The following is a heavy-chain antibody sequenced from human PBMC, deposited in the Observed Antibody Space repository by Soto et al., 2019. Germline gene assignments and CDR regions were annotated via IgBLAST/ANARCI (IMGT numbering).Heavy chain of an antibody. CDR1: GFTFSSYG. J-gene: IGHJ6*02. CDR3: AKDRVVATTNYYYYGIDV. D-gene: IGHD5-12*01. V-gene: IGHV3-30*18. CDR2: ISYDGSNK. Sequence: QVQLVESGGGVVQPGRSLRLSCAASGFTFSSYGMHCVRQAPGKGLEWVAVISYDGSNKYYADSVKGRFTISRDNSKNTMYLQRNSLRAEDTAVYYCAKDRVVATTNYYYYGIDVWGQGTTVTVS.